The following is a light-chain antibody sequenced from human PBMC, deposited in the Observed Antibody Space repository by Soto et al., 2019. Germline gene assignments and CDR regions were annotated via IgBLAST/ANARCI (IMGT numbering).Light chain of an antibody. V-gene: IGKV3-11*01. CDR2: GAS. CDR1: QSVSSN. Sequence: TVLTPSPGTLSLSPGERATLSCRASQSVSSNLAWYQQKPGQAPRLLIYGASTRATGIPARFSGSGSGTEFTLTISSLEPEDFAVYYCQQRSNWLFGQGTRLEIK. CDR3: QQRSNWL. J-gene: IGKJ5*01.